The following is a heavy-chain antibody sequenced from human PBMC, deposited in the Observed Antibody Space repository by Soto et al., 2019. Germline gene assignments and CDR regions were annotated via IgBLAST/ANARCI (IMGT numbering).Heavy chain of an antibody. J-gene: IGHJ4*02. CDR3: ARDDQDPIYDYVWGSYRYGGYYFDY. V-gene: IGHV3-21*01. D-gene: IGHD3-16*02. CDR2: ISCSSSYI. Sequence: GGSLRLSCAASGFTFSSYSMNWVRQAPGKGLEWVSSISCSSSYIYYADSVKGRFTISRDNAKNSLYLQMNSLRAEDTAVYYCARDDQDPIYDYVWGSYRYGGYYFDYWGQGTLVTVSS. CDR1: GFTFSSYS.